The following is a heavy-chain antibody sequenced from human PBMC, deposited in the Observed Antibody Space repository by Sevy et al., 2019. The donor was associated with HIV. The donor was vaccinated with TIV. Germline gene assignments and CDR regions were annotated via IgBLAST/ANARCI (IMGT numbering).Heavy chain of an antibody. Sequence: ASVKVSCKASGYTFTSYDINWVRQATGQGLEWMGWMNPNSGNTGYAQKFQGRVTMTRKTSISTAYMELSSLRSEDTAVYYCARDGGVDIVATSYYYYGMDVWGQGTTVTVSS. V-gene: IGHV1-8*01. CDR1: GYTFTSYD. J-gene: IGHJ6*02. CDR2: MNPNSGNT. CDR3: ARDGGVDIVATSYYYYGMDV. D-gene: IGHD5-12*01.